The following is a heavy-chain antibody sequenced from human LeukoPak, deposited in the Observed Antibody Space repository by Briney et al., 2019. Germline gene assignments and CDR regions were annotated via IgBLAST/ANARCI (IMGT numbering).Heavy chain of an antibody. J-gene: IGHJ4*02. V-gene: IGHV3-23*01. Sequence: GGSLRLSCAASGFTVSDYYMSWVRQAPGKGLEWVSAISGSGGSTYYADSVKGRFTISRDNSKNTLYLQMNSLRAEDTAVYYCAEEVYGSGWYFPFDYWAREPWSPSPQ. CDR3: AEEVYGSGWYFPFDY. D-gene: IGHD6-19*01. CDR1: GFTVSDYY. CDR2: ISGSGGST.